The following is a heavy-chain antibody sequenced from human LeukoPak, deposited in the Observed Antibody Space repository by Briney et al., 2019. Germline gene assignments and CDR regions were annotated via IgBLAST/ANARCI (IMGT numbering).Heavy chain of an antibody. J-gene: IGHJ4*02. D-gene: IGHD5-18*01. CDR1: GFTFTNAG. CDR2: ISHDGTNK. V-gene: IGHV3-30*01. Sequence: GGSLRLSCAASGFTFTNAGIHWVRLAAGKGLKWVSFISHDGTNKYYSDSVDGRFTVSRLNSQNTVHLQMTDLRPDDTATYYCASEDVDTGDFWGQGTLVTVSS. CDR3: ASEDVDTGDF.